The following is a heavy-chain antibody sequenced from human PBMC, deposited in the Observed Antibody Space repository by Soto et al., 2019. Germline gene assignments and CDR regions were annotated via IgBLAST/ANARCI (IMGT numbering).Heavy chain of an antibody. CDR2: VCHSGST. D-gene: IGHD5-18*01. J-gene: IGHJ3*02. CDR1: GYSITSGYC. Sequence: SETLSLTCAVSGYSITSGYCWGWIRQPPGKGLEWIASVCHSGSTYYNSSLKSRVTISVDTSKNQFSLRVSSVTAADTAVYYRARDYGYHSANDAFDIWGQGTLVTVSS. CDR3: ARDYGYHSANDAFDI. V-gene: IGHV4-38-2*02.